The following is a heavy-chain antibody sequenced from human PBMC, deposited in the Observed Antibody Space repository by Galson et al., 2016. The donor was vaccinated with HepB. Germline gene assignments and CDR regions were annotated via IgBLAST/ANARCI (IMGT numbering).Heavy chain of an antibody. V-gene: IGHV4-59*01. CDR3: ARAIGFCRAGMCYSYYSGLDV. CDR1: GDSLRTYY. D-gene: IGHD2-8*01. CDR2: IYYTGST. J-gene: IGHJ6*02. Sequence: ETLSLTCTVSGDSLRTYYWNWIRQAPGNKLEWIASIYYTGSTNYNPSLKSRVTISVDTSKNQFSLRVRSVTPADTAVYYCARAIGFCRAGMCYSYYSGLDVWGQGTTVTVSS.